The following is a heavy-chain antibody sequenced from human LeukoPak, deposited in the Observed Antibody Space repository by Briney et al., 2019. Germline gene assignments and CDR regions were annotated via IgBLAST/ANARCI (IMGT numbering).Heavy chain of an antibody. J-gene: IGHJ3*02. V-gene: IGHV3-23*01. CDR1: GFTFRSKA. CDR3: AKDSDYSSSLYSPIDTFDI. Sequence: PGGSLRLSCAASGFTFRSKAMSWVRQAPGKGLEWVSGISGSADWTDYGESVKGRFTISRDNSKNTLHLQMNSLRAEDTAVYFCAKDSDYSSSLYSPIDTFDIWGQGTMVTVSS. CDR2: ISGSADWT. D-gene: IGHD6-13*01.